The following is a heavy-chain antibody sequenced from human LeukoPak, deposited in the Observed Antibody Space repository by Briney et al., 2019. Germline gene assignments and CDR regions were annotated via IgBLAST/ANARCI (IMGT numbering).Heavy chain of an antibody. Sequence: GGSLRLSCAASGFTFSSYAMSWVRQAPGKGLEWVSSISSSSSYIYYADSVKGRFTISRDNAKNSLYLQMNSLRAEDTAVYYCARVVHRYAFDIWGQGTMVTVSS. CDR2: ISSSSSYI. V-gene: IGHV3-21*01. CDR3: ARVVHRYAFDI. D-gene: IGHD1-1*01. J-gene: IGHJ3*02. CDR1: GFTFSSYA.